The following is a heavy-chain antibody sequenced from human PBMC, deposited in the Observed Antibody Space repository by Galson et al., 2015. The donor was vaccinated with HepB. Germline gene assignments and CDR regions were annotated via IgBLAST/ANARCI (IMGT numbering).Heavy chain of an antibody. CDR2: IRYDGNIT. Sequence: SLRLSCAASGFFFSSNGIHWVRQAPGKGLEWVTFIRYDGNITYYADPVKGRFTISRDNSKNTVYLQMNSLRPEDTAGYYCAKWALASMGDAFDIWGRGTLVTVSS. D-gene: IGHD2-21*01. CDR3: AKWALASMGDAFDI. CDR1: GFFFSSNG. J-gene: IGHJ2*01. V-gene: IGHV3-30*02.